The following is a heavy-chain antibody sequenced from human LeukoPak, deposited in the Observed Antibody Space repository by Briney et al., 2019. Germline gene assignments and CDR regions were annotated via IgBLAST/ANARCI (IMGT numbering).Heavy chain of an antibody. Sequence: ASVKVSCKVSGYTLTELSMHWVRQAPGKGLEWMGGFDPEDGETIYAQKFQGRVTMTEDTSTDTAYMELSSLRSEDTAVYYCATDNQLLHPWEGFLFDYWGQGTLVTVSS. CDR3: ATDNQLLHPWEGFLFDY. V-gene: IGHV1-24*01. CDR2: FDPEDGET. D-gene: IGHD2-2*02. J-gene: IGHJ4*02. CDR1: GYTLTELS.